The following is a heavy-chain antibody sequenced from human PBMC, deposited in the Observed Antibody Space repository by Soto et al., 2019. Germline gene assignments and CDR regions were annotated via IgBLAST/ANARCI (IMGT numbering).Heavy chain of an antibody. CDR2: IYHSGTA. D-gene: IGHD6-19*01. V-gene: IGHV4-4*02. CDR3: ARHIGVPGTRGFDY. CDR1: GASIRDNNW. J-gene: IGHJ4*02. Sequence: QVQLQESGPGLVKPSGTLSLTCAVSGASIRDNNWWSWVRQPPGKGLEWIGEIYHSGTANYSPSLNSRVTISLDKSKNQISLQLSSVIAADSAVYYCARHIGVPGTRGFDYWGQGTLVTVSS.